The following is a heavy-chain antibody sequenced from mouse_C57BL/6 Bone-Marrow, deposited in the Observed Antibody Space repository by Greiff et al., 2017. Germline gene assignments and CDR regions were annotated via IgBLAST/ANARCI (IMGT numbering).Heavy chain of an antibody. CDR1: GFTFSSYA. J-gene: IGHJ2*01. CDR2: ISDGGSYT. D-gene: IGHD1-1*01. V-gene: IGHV5-4*01. CDR3: ARDWGTTVVDY. Sequence: EVQLVESGGGLVKPGGSLKLSCAASGFTFSSYAMSWVRQTPEKRLEWVATISDGGSYTYYPDNVKGRFTISRDNAKNNLYLQMSHLKSEDTAMYYCARDWGTTVVDYWGQGTTLTVSS.